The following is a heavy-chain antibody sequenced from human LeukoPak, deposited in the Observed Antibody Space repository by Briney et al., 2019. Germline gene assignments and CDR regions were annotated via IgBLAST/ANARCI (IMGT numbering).Heavy chain of an antibody. CDR3: AKSGTRSSWSPRVKTYFDY. CDR1: GFTVSSSY. CDR2: IYSGGFT. D-gene: IGHD6-13*01. Sequence: GGSLRLSCAASGFTVSSSYMSWVRQAPGKGLEWVSVIYSGGFTYYADSVKGRFTISRDNSKNTLYLQMNSLRDEDTAVYYCAKSGTRSSWSPRVKTYFDYWGQGTLVTVSS. V-gene: IGHV3-53*05. J-gene: IGHJ4*02.